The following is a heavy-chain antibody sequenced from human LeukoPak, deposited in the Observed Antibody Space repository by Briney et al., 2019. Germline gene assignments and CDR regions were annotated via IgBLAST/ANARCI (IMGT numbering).Heavy chain of an antibody. CDR2: IYYSGSP. J-gene: IGHJ4*02. CDR3: ARRPVGGTSPFDY. V-gene: IGHV4-31*03. D-gene: IGHD4-23*01. CDR1: GGSISSGGYS. Sequence: SETLSLTCTVSGGSISSGGYSWSWIRQHPGKGLEWIGYIYYSGSPYYNPSLKSRVTLSLATSKNQFSLKLSSVTAADTAVYYCARRPVGGTSPFDYWGQGTLVTVSS.